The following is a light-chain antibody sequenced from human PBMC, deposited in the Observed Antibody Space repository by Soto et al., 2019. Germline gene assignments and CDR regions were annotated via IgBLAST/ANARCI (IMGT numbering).Light chain of an antibody. CDR1: QSIKTW. J-gene: IGKJ1*01. Sequence: DTQMTQSPSILSASVGDRVTITCRASQSIKTWLAWYQQKPGKAPKVLIYKASTLQSGVPSRFSGSGSGTEFTLTISSLQPDDFATYYCQQYTKYWTFGQGTKVEIK. V-gene: IGKV1-5*03. CDR3: QQYTKYWT. CDR2: KAS.